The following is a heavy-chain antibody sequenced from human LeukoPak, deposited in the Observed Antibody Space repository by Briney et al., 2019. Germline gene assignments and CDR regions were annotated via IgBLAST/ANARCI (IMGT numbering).Heavy chain of an antibody. CDR3: AKDFSIIAVAGTMDY. V-gene: IGHV3-30*18. CDR2: ISYDGSNK. Sequence: GGSLRLSCAASGFTFSSYGMHWVRQAPGKGLEWVAVISYDGSNKYYADSVKGRFTISRDNSKNTLYLQMNSLRAEDTAVYYCAKDFSIIAVAGTMDYWGQGTLVTVSS. J-gene: IGHJ4*02. D-gene: IGHD6-19*01. CDR1: GFTFSSYG.